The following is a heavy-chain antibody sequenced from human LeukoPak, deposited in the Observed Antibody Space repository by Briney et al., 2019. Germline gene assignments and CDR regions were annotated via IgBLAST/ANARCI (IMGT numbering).Heavy chain of an antibody. CDR1: GFTFSSYW. V-gene: IGHV3-7*01. CDR2: IKQDGSEK. D-gene: IGHD3-22*01. Sequence: GGSLRLSCAASGFTFSSYWMSLVRQAPGKGLEWVANIKQDGSEKYYVDSVKGRFTISRDNAKNSLYLQMNSLRAEDTAVYYCARESSGYSIDYWGQGTLVTVSS. J-gene: IGHJ4*02. CDR3: ARESSGYSIDY.